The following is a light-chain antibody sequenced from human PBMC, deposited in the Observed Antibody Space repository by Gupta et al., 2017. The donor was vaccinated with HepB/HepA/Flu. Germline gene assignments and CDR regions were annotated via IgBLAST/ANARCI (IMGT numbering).Light chain of an antibody. CDR3: QSYDSSRSGSKV. CDR1: SSNIGEGYD. CDR2: GNS. V-gene: IGLV1-40*01. J-gene: IGLJ2*01. Sequence: QSVLTQPPSVSAAPGHRVTISCTGSSSNIGEGYDVHWYQQLPGTAPNPLIYGNSNRPSGGPARCSGSKSGTSASLAITGLQAEEEADYYCQSYDSSRSGSKVFGGGTKLTVL.